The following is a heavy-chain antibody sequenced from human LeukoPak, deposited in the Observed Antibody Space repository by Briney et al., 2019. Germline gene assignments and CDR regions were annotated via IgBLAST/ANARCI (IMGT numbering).Heavy chain of an antibody. J-gene: IGHJ6*02. D-gene: IGHD2-2*01. CDR2: VSYDETNK. CDR1: ASTFSNDA. CDR3: ARAFGCSGTSCHARWGYYYYAMDV. V-gene: IGHV3-30-3*01. Sequence: TGGSLRLSCAASASTFSNDAIHWVRQAPGKGLEWVAVVSYDETNKYYADSVKGRFTISGDNSKNTVYLQMSSLRAEDTAMYYCARAFGCSGTSCHARWGYYYYAMDVWGQGTTVTVSS.